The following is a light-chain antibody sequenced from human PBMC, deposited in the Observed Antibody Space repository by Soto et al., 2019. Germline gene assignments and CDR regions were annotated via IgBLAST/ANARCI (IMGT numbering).Light chain of an antibody. CDR1: QSVSSY. CDR2: GAS. V-gene: IGKV3-20*01. Sequence: EIVLTQSPATLSWSPGKRATLSCRASQSVSSYLAWYQQKPGQAPRRLIFGASIRATGIPDRFSGSGSGTDFTLTISGLEPEDFAVYYCQQYGSSPSTFGQGTKVDIK. CDR3: QQYGSSPST. J-gene: IGKJ1*01.